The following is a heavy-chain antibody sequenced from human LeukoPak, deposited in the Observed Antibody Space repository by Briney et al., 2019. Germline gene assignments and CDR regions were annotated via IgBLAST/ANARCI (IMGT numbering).Heavy chain of an antibody. CDR1: GVSMSAYQ. J-gene: IGHJ1*01. CDR3: APTNDSKIAPCDH. V-gene: IGHV4-4*09. D-gene: IGHD2-21*01. CDR2: INTKGET. Sequence: SETLSLTCTVSGVSMSAYQWSWVRQSPEKGLEWIGCINTKGETSYNPSLKSRVTTSVDTSKSQFSLRLTSVTAADTAVYYCAPTNDSKIAPCDHWGRGATVTVSS.